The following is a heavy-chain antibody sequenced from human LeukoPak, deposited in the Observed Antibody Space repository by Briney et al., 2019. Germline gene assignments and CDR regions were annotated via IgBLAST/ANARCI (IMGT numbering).Heavy chain of an antibody. J-gene: IGHJ6*03. Sequence: PSETLSLTCAVYGGSFSGYYWSWIRQPPGKGLEWIGEINHSGSTNYNPSLKSRVTISVDTSKNQFSLKLSSVTAADTAVYYCARVLFHYYYMDVWGKGTTVTVSS. D-gene: IGHD3-10*02. CDR2: INHSGST. CDR1: GGSFSGYY. CDR3: ARVLFHYYYMDV. V-gene: IGHV4-34*01.